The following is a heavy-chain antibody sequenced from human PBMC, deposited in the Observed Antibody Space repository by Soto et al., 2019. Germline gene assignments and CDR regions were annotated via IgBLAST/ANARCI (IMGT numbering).Heavy chain of an antibody. J-gene: IGHJ4*02. V-gene: IGHV2-5*02. Sequence: QITLKESGPTLVKPTQTLTLTCTFSGFSLSTSGVGVGWIRQPPGKALEWLALIYWDDDKRYSPSLKSRLTITKDTSKNQVVLTMTNMDPVDTATYYCAHRRGLWFGDEYYFDYWGQGTLVTVSS. CDR1: GFSLSTSGVG. D-gene: IGHD3-10*01. CDR2: IYWDDDK. CDR3: AHRRGLWFGDEYYFDY.